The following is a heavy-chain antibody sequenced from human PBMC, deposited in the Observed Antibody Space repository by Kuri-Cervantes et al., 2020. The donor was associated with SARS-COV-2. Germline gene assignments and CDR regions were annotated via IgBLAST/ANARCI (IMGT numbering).Heavy chain of an antibody. J-gene: IGHJ4*02. Sequence: SETLSLTCTVSGGSISSSSYYWGWIRQPPGKGLEWIGSIYYSGSTYYNPSPKSRVTISVDTSKNQFSLKLSSVTAAGTAVYYCAREDLSVVVPAAFFDYWGQGTLVTVSS. CDR3: AREDLSVVVPAAFFDY. CDR1: GGSISSSSYY. CDR2: IYYSGST. D-gene: IGHD2-2*01. V-gene: IGHV4-39*07.